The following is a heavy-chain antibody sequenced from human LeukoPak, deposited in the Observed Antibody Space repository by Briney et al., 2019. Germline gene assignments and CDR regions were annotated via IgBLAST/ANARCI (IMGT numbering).Heavy chain of an antibody. CDR1: GGSISLSYYY. D-gene: IGHD6-19*01. CDR2: VYYSGTT. Sequence: SETLSLTCSVSGGSISLSYYYWGWIRQPPGKALEWIGSVYYSGTTSYNPSLKSRVTISVDMSKNHFSLRLSSVTAADTAMYYCARGTLYSGWSYYFDYWGPGKPGHRLL. V-gene: IGHV4-39*07. CDR3: ARGTLYSGWSYYFDY. J-gene: IGHJ4*02.